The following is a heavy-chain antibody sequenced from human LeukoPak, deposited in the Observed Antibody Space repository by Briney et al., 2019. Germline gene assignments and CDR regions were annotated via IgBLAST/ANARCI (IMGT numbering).Heavy chain of an antibody. CDR1: GYTFTSYD. CDR2: MNPNSGNT. Sequence: ASVKVSCKASGYTFTSYDINWVRQATGQGLEWMGWMNPNSGNTGYAQKFQGRVTMTRNTSISTAYMELSSLRAEDTAVYSCARGADGVSSNSRGWFDPWGQGTLVTVSS. CDR3: ARGADGVSSNSRGWFDP. V-gene: IGHV1-8*01. J-gene: IGHJ5*02. D-gene: IGHD2-15*01.